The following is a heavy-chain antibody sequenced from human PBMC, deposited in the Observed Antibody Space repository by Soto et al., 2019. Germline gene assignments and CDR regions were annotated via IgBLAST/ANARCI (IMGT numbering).Heavy chain of an antibody. CDR3: TRGTDLRFCTGYSCPGIDV. J-gene: IGHJ6*02. Sequence: GGSLRLSCSASGFAISEYWMSWVRQAPGEGLEWVANIGQDGDEKHYLDSVRGRFTISRDNARNSLYLYVNSLRADDSAVYYCTRGTDLRFCTGYSCPGIDVWGPGTTVTVSS. V-gene: IGHV3-7*03. CDR2: IGQDGDEK. CDR1: GFAISEYW. D-gene: IGHD2-8*02.